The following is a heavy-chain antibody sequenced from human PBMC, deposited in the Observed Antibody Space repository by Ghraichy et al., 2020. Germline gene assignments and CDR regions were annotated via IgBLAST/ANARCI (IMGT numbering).Heavy chain of an antibody. V-gene: IGHV1-24*01. D-gene: IGHD5-12*01. CDR3: ATGRAPYSGYDLVVAASYYMDV. Sequence: ASVKVSCKVSGYTLTELSMHWVRQAPGKGLEWMGGFDPEDGETIYAQKFQGRVTMTEDTSTDTAYMELSSLRSEDTAVYYCATGRAPYSGYDLVVAASYYMDVWGKGTTVTVSS. CDR2: FDPEDGET. CDR1: GYTLTELS. J-gene: IGHJ6*03.